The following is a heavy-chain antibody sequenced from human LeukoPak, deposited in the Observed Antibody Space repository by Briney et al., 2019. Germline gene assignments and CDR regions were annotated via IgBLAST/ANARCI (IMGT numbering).Heavy chain of an antibody. CDR3: ARGEYSYGPRSNWFDP. D-gene: IGHD5-18*01. Sequence: ASVKVSYKASGGSFISHAINWVRQAPGQGLEWMGGIIPIFGTANYAQKFQGRVTITADESTSTAYMELSSLRSEDTAVYYCARGEYSYGPRSNWFDPWGQGTLVTVSS. CDR2: IIPIFGTA. J-gene: IGHJ5*02. V-gene: IGHV1-69*01. CDR1: GGSFISHA.